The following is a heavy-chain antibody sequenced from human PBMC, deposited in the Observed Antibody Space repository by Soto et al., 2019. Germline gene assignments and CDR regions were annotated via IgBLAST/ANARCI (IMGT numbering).Heavy chain of an antibody. CDR2: ISGSGGST. D-gene: IGHD3-22*01. CDR1: GFTFSSYA. CDR3: AKGSGDYDSSGYFLGLSENRFDY. Sequence: EVQLLESGGGLVQPGGSLRLSCAASGFTFSSYAMSWVRQAPGKGLEWVSAISGSGGSTYYADSVKGRFTISRDNSKNTLYLQMNSLRAEDTAVYYCAKGSGDYDSSGYFLGLSENRFDYWGQGTLVTVSS. V-gene: IGHV3-23*01. J-gene: IGHJ4*02.